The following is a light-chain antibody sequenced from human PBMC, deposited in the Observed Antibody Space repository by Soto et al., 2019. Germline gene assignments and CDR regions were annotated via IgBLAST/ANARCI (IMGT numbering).Light chain of an antibody. CDR3: CAYVGARSYV. V-gene: IGLV2-23*01. CDR1: NNL. J-gene: IGLJ1*01. CDR2: EGT. Sequence: LTQPASVSGSPGQSITISCTGTNNLVSWYQQHPGKAPKVVVYEGTKRPSGVSNRFSGSNSGGTASLTISGLQAKDEASYFCCAYVGARSYVFGPGTKV.